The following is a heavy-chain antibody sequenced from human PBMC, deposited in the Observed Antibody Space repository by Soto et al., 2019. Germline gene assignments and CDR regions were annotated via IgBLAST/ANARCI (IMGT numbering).Heavy chain of an antibody. Sequence: GESLKISCKGSGYSFTSYWIGWVRQMPGKGLEWMGIIYPGDSDTRYSPSFQGQVTISADKSISTAYLQWSSLKASDTAMYYCAKNLAAAGTRFDPWGQGTLVTVSS. CDR3: AKNLAAAGTRFDP. V-gene: IGHV5-51*01. D-gene: IGHD6-13*01. J-gene: IGHJ5*02. CDR2: IYPGDSDT. CDR1: GYSFTSYW.